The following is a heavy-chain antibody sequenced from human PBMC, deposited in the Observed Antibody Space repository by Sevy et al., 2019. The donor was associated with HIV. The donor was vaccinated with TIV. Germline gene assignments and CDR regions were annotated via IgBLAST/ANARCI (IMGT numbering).Heavy chain of an antibody. J-gene: IGHJ6*02. D-gene: IGHD2-15*01. CDR3: AREGIGYCSGGSCYSTYYFGMDV. Sequence: SETLSLTCTVSGGSISSGGYYWSWIRQHPGKGLEWIGYIYYSGSTYYNPSLKSRVTISVDTSKNQFSLKRSSVTAADTAVYYCAREGIGYCSGGSCYSTYYFGMDVWGQGTTVTVSS. V-gene: IGHV4-31*03. CDR1: GGSISSGGYY. CDR2: IYYSGST.